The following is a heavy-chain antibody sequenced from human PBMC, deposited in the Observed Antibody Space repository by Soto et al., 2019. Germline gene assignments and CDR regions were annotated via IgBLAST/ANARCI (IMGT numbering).Heavy chain of an antibody. J-gene: IGHJ4*02. CDR1: GYTFTTYD. V-gene: IGHV1-46*04. Sequence: ASVKVSCKASGYTFTTYDMHGVRQAPVQWLEWMVIISPEGGRTLYEQKLRGRVPRTRDTSTSTVYMELSSLRSEDTAVYYWATRDPGHYWGQGTLVTVSS. CDR2: ISPEGGRT. CDR3: ATRDPGHY.